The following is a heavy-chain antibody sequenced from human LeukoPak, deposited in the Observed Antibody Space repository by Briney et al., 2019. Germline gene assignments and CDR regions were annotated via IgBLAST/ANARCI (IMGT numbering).Heavy chain of an antibody. Sequence: PSETLSLTCTVSGGSISSSTYYWAWIRQPPGKGLEWIGCVDHSGGTYYNPSLRSRVSISVDTSKNQFSLKLSSVTAADTAVYSCAGFTFFRGVIPFDYWGQGTLVTVSS. D-gene: IGHD3-10*01. J-gene: IGHJ4*02. CDR1: GGSISSSTYY. CDR3: AGFTFFRGVIPFDY. CDR2: VDHSGGT. V-gene: IGHV4-39*07.